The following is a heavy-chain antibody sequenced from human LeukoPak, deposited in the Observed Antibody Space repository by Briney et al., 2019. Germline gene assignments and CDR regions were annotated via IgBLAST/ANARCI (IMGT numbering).Heavy chain of an antibody. CDR3: ARDPMTMVRGVTANNWFDP. CDR2: IIPILGIA. CDR1: GGTFSSYA. Sequence: SVKVSCKASGGTFSSYAISWVRQAPGQGLEWMGRIIPILGIANYAQKFQGRVTITADKSTSTAYMELSSLRSEDTAVYYCARDPMTMVRGVTANNWFDPWGQGTLDTVSS. D-gene: IGHD3-10*01. V-gene: IGHV1-69*04. J-gene: IGHJ5*02.